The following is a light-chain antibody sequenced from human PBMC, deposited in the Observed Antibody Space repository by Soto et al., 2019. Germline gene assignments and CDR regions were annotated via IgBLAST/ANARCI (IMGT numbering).Light chain of an antibody. V-gene: IGLV2-14*01. CDR1: SSDVSGYNY. J-gene: IGLJ1*01. Sequence: QSALTQPASVSGSPGQSITISCTGTSSDVSGYNYVSWYQQHPGKAPKLMIYEVSYRPSGVSNRFSGSKSGNTASLTISGLQAEDEADYYCSSYTSSSTQVFGTGTKVTVL. CDR2: EVS. CDR3: SSYTSSSTQV.